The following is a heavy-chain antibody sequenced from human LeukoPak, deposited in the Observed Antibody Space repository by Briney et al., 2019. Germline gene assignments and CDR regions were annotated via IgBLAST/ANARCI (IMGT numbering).Heavy chain of an antibody. CDR1: GFTFSSYA. CDR2: ISYDGSNK. V-gene: IGHV3-30*04. D-gene: IGHD3-3*02. J-gene: IGHJ4*02. CDR3: AKSPDVALVNFDY. Sequence: GGSLRLSCAASGFTFSSYAMHWVRQAPGKGLEWVAVISYDGSNKYYADSVKGRFTISRDNSKNTLYLQMNSLRAEDTAVYYCAKSPDVALVNFDYWGQGSLVTVSS.